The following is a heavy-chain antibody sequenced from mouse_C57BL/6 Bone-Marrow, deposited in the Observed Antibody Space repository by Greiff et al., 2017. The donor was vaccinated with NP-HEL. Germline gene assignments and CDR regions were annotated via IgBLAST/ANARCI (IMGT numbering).Heavy chain of an antibody. V-gene: IGHV10-1*01. D-gene: IGHD3-3*01. CDR1: GFSFNTYA. Sequence: EVQVVESGGGLVQPKGSLKLSCAASGFSFNTYAMNWVRQAPGKGLEWVARIRSKSSNYATYYAESVKDRFTISRDDSESMLYLQMNNLKTGDTAVYYCVRHEGLRDWGQGTTLTVSS. CDR3: VRHEGLRD. CDR2: IRSKSSNYAT. J-gene: IGHJ2*01.